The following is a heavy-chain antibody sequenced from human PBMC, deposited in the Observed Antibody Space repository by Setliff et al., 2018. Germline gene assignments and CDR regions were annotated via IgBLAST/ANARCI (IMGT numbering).Heavy chain of an antibody. J-gene: IGHJ4*02. D-gene: IGHD3-3*01. V-gene: IGHV4-39*01. CDR2: MYSSGST. CDR3: ASHPRVTIFGVVAFDY. CDR1: GGPINSDRYH. Sequence: PSETLSLTCTVSGGPINSDRYHWGWIRQPPGKGLEWIGSMYSSGSTYYNPSLKSRVTISVDTSQNQFSLKLSSVTAADTAAYYCASHPRVTIFGVVAFDYWGQGILVTVSS.